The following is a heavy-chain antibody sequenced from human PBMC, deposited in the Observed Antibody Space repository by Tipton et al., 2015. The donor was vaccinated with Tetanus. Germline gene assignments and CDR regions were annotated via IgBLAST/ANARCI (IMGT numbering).Heavy chain of an antibody. CDR3: VRGGGDNWNFWPD. CDR1: RGSISSDIYN. V-gene: IGHV4-39*01. CDR2: INYYGTT. D-gene: IGHD1-7*01. J-gene: IGHJ4*02. Sequence: TLSLTCTVSRGSISSDIYNWGWIRQPPGRGLQWIGNINYYGTTYYSPSLESRVTMSVDPPKNQFSLQPTSATAADTAIYYCVRGGGDNWNFWPDWGQGTLVTVFS.